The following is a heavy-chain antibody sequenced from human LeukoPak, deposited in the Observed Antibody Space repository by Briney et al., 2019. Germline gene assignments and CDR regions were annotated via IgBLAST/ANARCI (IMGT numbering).Heavy chain of an antibody. CDR1: GYTFTGYY. J-gene: IGHJ3*02. V-gene: IGHV1-2*02. D-gene: IGHD7-27*01. CDR2: INPTSGDT. Sequence: GASVTVSCKASGYTFTGYYMHWVRQAPGQGLEWVGWINPTSGDTNYLQKFQGRVIMTRDTSISTAYMELSRVRSDDTAVYYCARGDGDGPARRAFDIWGQGTMVTVSS. CDR3: ARGDGDGPARRAFDI.